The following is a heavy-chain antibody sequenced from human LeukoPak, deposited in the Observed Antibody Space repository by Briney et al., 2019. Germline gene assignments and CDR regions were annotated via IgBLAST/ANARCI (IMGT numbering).Heavy chain of an antibody. CDR3: ARRNSFVDF. Sequence: PSETLSLTCAVYGGSFSGYYWSWIRQPPGKGLEWIGEINHSGSTNYNPSLKSRVTISLDTSKNQFSLKLGSVTAADTAVYYCARRNSFVDFWGQGTLVTVSS. CDR2: INHSGST. J-gene: IGHJ4*02. CDR1: GGSFSGYY. D-gene: IGHD5-18*01. V-gene: IGHV4-34*01.